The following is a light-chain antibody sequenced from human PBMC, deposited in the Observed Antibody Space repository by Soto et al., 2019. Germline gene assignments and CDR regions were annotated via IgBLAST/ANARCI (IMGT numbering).Light chain of an antibody. Sequence: QSVLHQPPSASGIPGPRVTISCSGSSSNIGSNTVDWYQQVPGTAPKLLIYSNNQRPSGVPDRVSGSKSGTSAALAISWLQSEDEAEYYCAAWDERLNGFYVCRTGTKLTVL. J-gene: IGLJ1*01. CDR2: SNN. CDR1: SSNIGSNT. CDR3: AAWDERLNGFYV. V-gene: IGLV1-44*01.